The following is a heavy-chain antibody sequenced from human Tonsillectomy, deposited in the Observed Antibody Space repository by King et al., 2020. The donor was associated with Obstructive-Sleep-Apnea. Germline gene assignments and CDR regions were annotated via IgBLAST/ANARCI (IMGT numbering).Heavy chain of an antibody. Sequence: VQLVESGGGVVQPGRSLKLSCAASGFTFSNYNMHWVRQAPGKGLEWVAVISSDGSNKYYADSVKGRFTISRDNSTNTPYMGMSSLRSEDTAVYYCASLVGATSWDAFDLWGQGTVVSVSS. D-gene: IGHD1-26*01. CDR2: ISSDGSNK. V-gene: IGHV3-30*04. J-gene: IGHJ3*01. CDR1: GFTFSNYN. CDR3: ASLVGATSWDAFDL.